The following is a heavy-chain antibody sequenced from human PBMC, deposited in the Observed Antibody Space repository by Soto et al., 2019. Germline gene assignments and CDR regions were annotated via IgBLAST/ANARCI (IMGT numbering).Heavy chain of an antibody. Sequence: SETLSLTCTVSGGSISSYYWSWIRQPAGKGLEWIGRIYTSGSTNYNPSLKSRVTMSVDTSKNQFSLKLSSVTAADTAVYYCARGPLSSSWYYFDCWGQGTLVTVSS. CDR2: IYTSGST. J-gene: IGHJ4*02. V-gene: IGHV4-4*07. CDR1: GGSISSYY. CDR3: ARGPLSSSWYYFDC. D-gene: IGHD6-13*01.